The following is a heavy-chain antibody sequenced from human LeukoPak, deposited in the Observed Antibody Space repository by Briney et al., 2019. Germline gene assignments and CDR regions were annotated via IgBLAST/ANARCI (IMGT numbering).Heavy chain of an antibody. V-gene: IGHV5-51*01. Sequence: ESLKISCKGSGYSFTSYWIAWVRQRPGQGLEWMGIIYPGDSDTRYSPSFQGQVTISADKSISTAYLQWSRLKASDTAMYYCARHYDSSGYYPGLGYFDLWGRGTLVTVSS. CDR3: ARHYDSSGYYPGLGYFDL. J-gene: IGHJ2*01. CDR1: GYSFTSYW. CDR2: IYPGDSDT. D-gene: IGHD3-22*01.